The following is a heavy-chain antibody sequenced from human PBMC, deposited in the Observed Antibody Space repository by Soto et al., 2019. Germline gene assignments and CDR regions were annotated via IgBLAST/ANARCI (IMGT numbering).Heavy chain of an antibody. Sequence: SETLSLTCTVSGGSISSGSYYWGWSRQPPGKGLEWIGSIYYSGSANYNPSLKSRVTISVDTSKNQVSLKLSSVTAADTAVYYWGAAVPGNYVPPYYYRDVWGKGTTVTVSS. CDR1: GGSISSGSYY. V-gene: IGHV4-39*07. CDR2: IYYSGSA. J-gene: IGHJ6*03. CDR3: GAAVPGNYVPPYYYRDV. D-gene: IGHD4-4*01.